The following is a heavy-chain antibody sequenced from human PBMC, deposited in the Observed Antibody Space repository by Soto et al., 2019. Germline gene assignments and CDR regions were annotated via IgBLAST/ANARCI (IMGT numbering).Heavy chain of an antibody. CDR3: ANDRVGAGVRGYFDY. D-gene: IGHD3-10*01. Sequence: QVQLVESGGGVVQPGRSLRLSCAGSGFTFSAYGMDWVRQAPGKGLEWGAVISYDGSNKYYADSVKGRFTISRDNSKNPLYLQMNSLRAEDTAVYFSANDRVGAGVRGYFDYWGQGTLVTVSS. J-gene: IGHJ4*02. CDR1: GFTFSAYG. CDR2: ISYDGSNK. V-gene: IGHV3-30*18.